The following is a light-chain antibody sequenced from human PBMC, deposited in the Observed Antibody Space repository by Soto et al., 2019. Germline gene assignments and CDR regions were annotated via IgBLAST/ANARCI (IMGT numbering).Light chain of an antibody. J-gene: IGKJ1*01. CDR3: QQTYDNPRT. CDR2: AAS. CDR1: QNIDTY. Sequence: DIQMTQSTSSLSASVGDRITITCRTSQNIDTYLNWYQQNPGKAPKLLISAASRLQSGVPSRFSGSGSGTDFTLTITSLQAEDFATYYCQQTYDNPRTFGQGTKV. V-gene: IGKV1-39*01.